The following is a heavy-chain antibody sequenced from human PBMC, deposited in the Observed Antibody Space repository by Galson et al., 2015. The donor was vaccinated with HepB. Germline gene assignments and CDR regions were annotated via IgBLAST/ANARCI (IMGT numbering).Heavy chain of an antibody. J-gene: IGHJ4*02. Sequence: GYAASVRGRFVISRDDSRDTTYLQMNSLRTEDTAVYYCTRLDVGNWGQGTLVTVSS. V-gene: IGHV3-73*01. CDR3: TRLDVGN. D-gene: IGHD3-16*01.